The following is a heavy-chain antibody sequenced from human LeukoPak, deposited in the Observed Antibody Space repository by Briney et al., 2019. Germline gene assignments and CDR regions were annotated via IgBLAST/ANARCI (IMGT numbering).Heavy chain of an antibody. D-gene: IGHD3-22*01. Sequence: GGSLRLSCAASGFTFSTYTMNWVRQAPGKGLEWVSYISSSGDTIYYADSVKGRFTISRDNAKNSLYLQMNSLRAEDTAVYYCARDNYDSSTPYYFDYWGQGTLVTVSS. CDR2: ISSSGDTI. J-gene: IGHJ4*02. V-gene: IGHV3-48*04. CDR1: GFTFSTYT. CDR3: ARDNYDSSTPYYFDY.